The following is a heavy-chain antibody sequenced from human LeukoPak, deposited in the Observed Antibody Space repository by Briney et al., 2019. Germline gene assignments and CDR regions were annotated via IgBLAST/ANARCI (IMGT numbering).Heavy chain of an antibody. CDR2: ISGSGGST. CDR3: AKGGNPGYCSGGSCRFDY. CDR1: GFTFRSYA. Sequence: PGGSLRLSCAASGFTFRSYAMSWVRQAPGKGLEWVSAISGSGGSTYYADSVKGRFTISRDNSKNTLYLQMNSLRAEDTAVYYCAKGGNPGYCSGGSCRFDYWGQGTLVTVSS. J-gene: IGHJ4*02. D-gene: IGHD2-15*01. V-gene: IGHV3-23*01.